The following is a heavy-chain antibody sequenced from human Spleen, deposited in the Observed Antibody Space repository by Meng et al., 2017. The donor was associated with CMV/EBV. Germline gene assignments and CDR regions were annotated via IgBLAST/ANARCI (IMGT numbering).Heavy chain of an antibody. CDR1: GGFISSGDYC. CDR2: ISFSGST. D-gene: IGHD2-2*01. J-gene: IGHJ5*02. CDR3: ARALFPSTGFDP. V-gene: IGHV4-31*03. Sequence: TVSGGFISSGDYCWRWTRQHPGKGLEWIGYISFSGSTYYNPSLKIRVSILLDTSENQFSLNLRSVTAADTAVYYCARALFPSTGFDPWGQGTLVTVSS.